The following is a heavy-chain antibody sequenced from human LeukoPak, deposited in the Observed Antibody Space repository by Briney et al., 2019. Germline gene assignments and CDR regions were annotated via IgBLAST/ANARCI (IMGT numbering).Heavy chain of an antibody. J-gene: IGHJ4*02. CDR1: GFTFSSYG. CDR3: ARHVGIRGRDY. CDR2: IWYDGSNK. D-gene: IGHD3-10*01. V-gene: IGHV3-33*01. Sequence: GGSLRLSCAASGFTFSSYGMHWVRQAPGKGLEWVAVIWYDGSNKYYADSVKGRFTISRDNSKNTLYLQMNSLRAEDTAVYYCARHVGIRGRDYWGQGTLVTVSS.